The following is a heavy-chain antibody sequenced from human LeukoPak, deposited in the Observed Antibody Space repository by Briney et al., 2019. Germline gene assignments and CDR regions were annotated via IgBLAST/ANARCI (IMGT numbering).Heavy chain of an antibody. CDR2: IYYSGKT. Sequence: AETVSLTCNVSGGSIISSSYYWGWMRQPPGKGLEWIGSIYYSGKTDYHPFLESRVTISVETSKNQSSLKLSSVTAADTAVYYCARGRTFWCDYEDYYYYYMDVRGKGTTVTISS. CDR1: GGSIISSSYY. J-gene: IGHJ6*03. D-gene: IGHD4-17*01. CDR3: ARGRTFWCDYEDYYYYYMDV. V-gene: IGHV4-39*07.